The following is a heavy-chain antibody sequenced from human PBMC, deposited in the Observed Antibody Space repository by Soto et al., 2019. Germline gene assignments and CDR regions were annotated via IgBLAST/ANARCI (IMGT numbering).Heavy chain of an antibody. CDR1: GGSFSGYY. D-gene: IGHD1-1*01. J-gene: IGHJ4*02. CDR2: IKHSGST. V-gene: IGHV4-34*01. CDR3: ARGGCEVLFDN. Sequence: QVQLQQWGAGLLKPSETLSLTCAVYGGSFSGYYWSWIRQPPGKGLEWLGEIKHSGSTNFNPSLKRRPTTSVDTSNKQCSLRLSSVTAADTAVCDCARGGCEVLFDNWGQGTRFTVSS.